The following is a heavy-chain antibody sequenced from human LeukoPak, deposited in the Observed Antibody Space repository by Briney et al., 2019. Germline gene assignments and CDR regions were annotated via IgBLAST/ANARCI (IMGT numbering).Heavy chain of an antibody. J-gene: IGHJ4*02. CDR2: ISYDGSNK. V-gene: IGHV3-30*18. CDR3: AKDIQVPLVVVPAAIDY. Sequence: GGSLRLSCAASGFTFSSYGMHWVRQAPGKGLEWVAVISYDGSNKYYADSVKGRFTISRDNSKNTLYLQMNSLRAEDTAVYYCAKDIQVPLVVVPAAIDYWGQGTLVTVSS. D-gene: IGHD2-2*01. CDR1: GFTFSSYG.